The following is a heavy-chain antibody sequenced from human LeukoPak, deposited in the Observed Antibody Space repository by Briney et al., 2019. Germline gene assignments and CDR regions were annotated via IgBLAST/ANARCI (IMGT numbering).Heavy chain of an antibody. J-gene: IGHJ4*02. Sequence: ASVKVSCKASGYTFTSYDINWVRQATGQGLEWMGWMNPNSGNTGYAQKFQGRVTMTRNTSISTAYMELSSLRSEDTAGYYCCVIHYGRRSNFDYWGQGTLVTVSS. V-gene: IGHV1-8*01. D-gene: IGHD3-10*01. CDR1: GYTFTSYD. CDR2: MNPNSGNT. CDR3: CVIHYGRRSNFDY.